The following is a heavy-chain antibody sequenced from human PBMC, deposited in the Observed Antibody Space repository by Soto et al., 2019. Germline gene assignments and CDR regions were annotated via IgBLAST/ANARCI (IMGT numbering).Heavy chain of an antibody. V-gene: IGHV5-51*01. D-gene: IGHD2-15*01. CDR3: ARLDGGCSGGSCYDDWFDP. Sequence: EVQLVQSGAEVKKPGESLKISCKGSGYSFTSYWIGWVRQMPGKGLEWMGIIYPGDSDTRYSPSFQGQVTISADKSISPAYLQGSGLEASDTAMYYCARLDGGCSGGSCYDDWFDPWGQGSLVTVSS. J-gene: IGHJ5*02. CDR2: IYPGDSDT. CDR1: GYSFTSYW.